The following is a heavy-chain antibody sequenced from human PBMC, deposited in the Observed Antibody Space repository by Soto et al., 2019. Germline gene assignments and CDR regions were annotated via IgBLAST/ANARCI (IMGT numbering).Heavy chain of an antibody. J-gene: IGHJ4*02. D-gene: IGHD6-19*01. CDR1: GFTFTKAS. V-gene: IGHV3-15*07. CDR3: TTEGGGSGWSI. CDR2: IKSKSDGGTT. Sequence: GGSLRLSCAASGFTFTKASMNWVRQAPGKGLEWVGRIKSKSDGGTTDYAAPVKGRLTISRDDSINTLYLQMNSLKTEDTAVYYCTTEGGGSGWSIWGQGTLVTVSS.